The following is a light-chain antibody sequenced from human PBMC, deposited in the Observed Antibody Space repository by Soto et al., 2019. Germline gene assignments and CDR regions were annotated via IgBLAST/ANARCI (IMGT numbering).Light chain of an antibody. Sequence: IVLTQSPGTLSLSPGERATLSCRASPSVRSTYLAWYQHKPGHAPRILIYDVSTRATDIPDRFSGSGSGTDFTLTISRLEPEDFAVYYCQQYGNLPTFGQGTRLEI. CDR1: PSVRSTY. V-gene: IGKV3-20*01. CDR3: QQYGNLPT. CDR2: DVS. J-gene: IGKJ5*01.